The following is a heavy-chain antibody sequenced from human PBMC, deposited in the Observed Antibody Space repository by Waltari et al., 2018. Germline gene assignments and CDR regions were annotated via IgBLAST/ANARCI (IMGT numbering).Heavy chain of an antibody. D-gene: IGHD6-13*01. J-gene: IGHJ4*02. CDR1: GYTFTSYD. Sequence: QVQLVQSGAEVKKPGASVKVSCKASGYTFTSYDINWVRQATGQGLEWMGWMNPSSGNTGYAQKFQGRGTMTRNTSRSTADMELSSLRSEDTAVYYCARGPRGSSWHRYYFDYWGQGTLVTVSS. CDR3: ARGPRGSSWHRYYFDY. CDR2: MNPSSGNT. V-gene: IGHV1-8*01.